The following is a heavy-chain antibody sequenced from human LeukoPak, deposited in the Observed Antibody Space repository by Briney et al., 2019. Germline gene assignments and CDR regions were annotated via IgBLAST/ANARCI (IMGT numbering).Heavy chain of an antibody. Sequence: WRPLRLSCVASGFTFSTYAMHWVRQAPGTGLEWVAVISYDGTNKYYADSPKGRFTISRDNSKNTMYLQVNSLRPGDTAVYYCAKDFYDTSANGAFDIWGHGTMVSVSS. CDR3: AKDFYDTSANGAFDI. J-gene: IGHJ3*02. V-gene: IGHV3-30*18. D-gene: IGHD2/OR15-2a*01. CDR1: GFTFSTYA. CDR2: ISYDGTNK.